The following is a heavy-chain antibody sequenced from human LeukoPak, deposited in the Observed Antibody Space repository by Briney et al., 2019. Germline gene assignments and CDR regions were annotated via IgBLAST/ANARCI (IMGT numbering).Heavy chain of an antibody. J-gene: IGHJ4*02. D-gene: IGHD2-15*01. V-gene: IGHV3-7*05. CDR1: GFTFSSYW. CDR3: AIYCSGGSCFRN. CDR2: INQDGSKK. Sequence: PGGSLRLSCAASGFTFSSYWMSWVRQTPGKGLEWVANINQDGSKKYYVDSVKGRFTISRDNAKNSLYLQMNSLRGEDTAVYYCAIYCSGGSCFRNWGQGTLVTVSS.